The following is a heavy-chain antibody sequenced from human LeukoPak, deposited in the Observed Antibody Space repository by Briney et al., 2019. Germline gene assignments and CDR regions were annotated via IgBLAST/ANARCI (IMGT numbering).Heavy chain of an antibody. D-gene: IGHD3-16*01. CDR3: AKASGRSAYGLDY. Sequence: GGSLRLSCAASRFTLSNYWMSWARQAPGKGLEWVAFIRYDGTKKYYADSVKGRFTISRDDSKNTVYLQMYSLRPEDTAVYYCAKASGRSAYGLDYWGQGTLVTVFS. CDR2: IRYDGTKK. J-gene: IGHJ4*02. V-gene: IGHV3-30*02. CDR1: RFTLSNYW.